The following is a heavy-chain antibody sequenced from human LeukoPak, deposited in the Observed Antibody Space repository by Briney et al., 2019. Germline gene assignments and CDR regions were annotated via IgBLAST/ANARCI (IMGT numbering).Heavy chain of an antibody. CDR2: IYYSGST. V-gene: IGHV4-39*01. D-gene: IGHD3-10*01. J-gene: IGHJ4*02. CDR1: GGSISSSSYY. CDR3: ARHGPGGWYYGSGSYYRFFDY. Sequence: SETLSLTCTVSGGSISSSSYYWGWIRQPPGKGLEWIGSIYYSGSTYYNPSLKSRVTISVDTSKNQFSLKPSSVTAADTAVYYCARHGPGGWYYGSGSYYRFFDYWGQGTLVTVSS.